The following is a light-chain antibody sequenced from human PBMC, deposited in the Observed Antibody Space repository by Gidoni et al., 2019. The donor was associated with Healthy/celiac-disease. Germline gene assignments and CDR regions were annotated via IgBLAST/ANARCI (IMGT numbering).Light chain of an antibody. CDR3: QSADSSGVV. J-gene: IGLJ2*01. V-gene: IGLV3-25*02. CDR2: KDS. Sequence: SYELTQPPSVSVSPGQTARITCSGDALTKQYAYWYQQKPGQAPVLVIYKDSERPSGIPERFSGFSSGTTVTLTISGVQAEDVADYYCQSADSSGVVFGGGTKLTVL. CDR1: ALTKQY.